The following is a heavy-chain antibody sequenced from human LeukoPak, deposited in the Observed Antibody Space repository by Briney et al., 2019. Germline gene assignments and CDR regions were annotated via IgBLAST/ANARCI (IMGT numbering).Heavy chain of an antibody. CDR3: ARTYTNNAGYYLY. D-gene: IGHD3-22*01. V-gene: IGHV3-23*01. Sequence: GSLRLSCAASGFTFSSYAMSWVRQAPGTGLEWVSVISNSGGSTFYADSVMGRFTISRDNSKSTLYLQMNSLRAEDTAVYYCARTYTNNAGYYLYWGQGTLVTVSS. CDR2: ISNSGGST. CDR1: GFTFSSYA. J-gene: IGHJ4*02.